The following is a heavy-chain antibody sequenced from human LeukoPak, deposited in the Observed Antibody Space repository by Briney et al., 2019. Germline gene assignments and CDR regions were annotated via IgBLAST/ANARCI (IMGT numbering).Heavy chain of an antibody. Sequence: GGSLRLSCAASEFAFSSHAMTWVRQAPGKGLEWVSAISISGSKTYYADSVKGRFTISRDNSKNTLYLQMNSLRAEDTAVYYCADEIRPNDYWGQGTQVTVSS. CDR2: ISISGSKT. V-gene: IGHV3-23*01. CDR3: ADEIRPNDY. CDR1: EFAFSSHA. J-gene: IGHJ4*02. D-gene: IGHD4-17*01.